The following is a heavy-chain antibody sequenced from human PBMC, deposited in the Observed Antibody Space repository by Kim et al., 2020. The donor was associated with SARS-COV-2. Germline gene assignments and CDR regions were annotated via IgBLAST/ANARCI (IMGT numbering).Heavy chain of an antibody. Sequence: GGSLRLSCAASGFTFSSYAMSWVRQAPGKGLEWVSAISGSGGSTYYADSVKGRFTISRDNSKNTLYLQMNSLRAEDTAVYYCAKFGPTSGVLLWFGELSFDWYFDLWGRGTLVTVSS. CDR2: ISGSGGST. J-gene: IGHJ2*01. D-gene: IGHD3-10*01. CDR3: AKFGPTSGVLLWFGELSFDWYFDL. V-gene: IGHV3-23*01. CDR1: GFTFSSYA.